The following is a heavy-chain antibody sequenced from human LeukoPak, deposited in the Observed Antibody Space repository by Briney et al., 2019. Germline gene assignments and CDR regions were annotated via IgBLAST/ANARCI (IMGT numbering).Heavy chain of an antibody. CDR2: IYPGDSDT. J-gene: IGHJ3*02. CDR3: ARQTGDNAFDI. V-gene: IGHV5-51*01. Sequence: GESLKISCKGSGYRFTTYWIGWVRQLPGKGLEWMGIIYPGDSDTRYSPSFQGQVTISADKSITTAYLQWNSLRASDAAMYYCARQTGDNAFDIWGRGTMVTVSS. D-gene: IGHD7-27*01. CDR1: GYRFTTYW.